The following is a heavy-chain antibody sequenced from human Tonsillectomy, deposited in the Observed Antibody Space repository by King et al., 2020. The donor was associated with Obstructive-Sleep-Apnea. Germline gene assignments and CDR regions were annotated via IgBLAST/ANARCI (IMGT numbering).Heavy chain of an antibody. D-gene: IGHD5-18*01. V-gene: IGHV3-30-3*01. CDR1: GFTFSSYA. CDR2: ISYDGSNK. J-gene: IGHJ4*02. Sequence: VQLVESGGGVVQPGRSLRLSCAASGFTFSSYAMHWVRQAPGKGLEWVAVISYDGSNKYYADSVKGRFTISRDNSKNTLYLQMNSLRAEDTAVYYCAREVDTAMAYFDYWGQGTLVTVSS. CDR3: AREVDTAMAYFDY.